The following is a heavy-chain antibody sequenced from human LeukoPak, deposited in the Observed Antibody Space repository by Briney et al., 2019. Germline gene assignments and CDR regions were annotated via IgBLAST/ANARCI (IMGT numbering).Heavy chain of an antibody. CDR3: ARAGKAATRYFDY. V-gene: IGHV4-34*01. D-gene: IGHD2-15*01. CDR2: INHSGST. J-gene: IGHJ4*02. Sequence: SETLSLTCAVYGGSFSGYYWSWIRQPPGKGLEWIGEINHSGSTNYNPSLKSRVTISVDTSKNQFSLQLSSVTAADTAVYYCARAGKAATRYFDYWGQGTLVTVSP. CDR1: GGSFSGYY.